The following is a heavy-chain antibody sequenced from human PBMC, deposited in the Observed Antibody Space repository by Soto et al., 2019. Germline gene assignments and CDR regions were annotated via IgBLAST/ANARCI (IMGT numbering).Heavy chain of an antibody. J-gene: IGHJ5*02. Sequence: KPSETLSLTCTVSGGSVSSGSYYWSWIRQPPGKGLEWIGYIYYSGSTNYNPSLKSRVTISVDTSKNQFSLKLSSVTAADTAVYYCARVPNYPGWFDPWGQGTLVTVSS. D-gene: IGHD4-4*01. CDR2: IYYSGST. CDR3: ARVPNYPGWFDP. V-gene: IGHV4-61*01. CDR1: GGSVSSGSYY.